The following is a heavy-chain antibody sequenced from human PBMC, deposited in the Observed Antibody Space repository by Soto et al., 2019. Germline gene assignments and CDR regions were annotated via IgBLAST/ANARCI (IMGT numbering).Heavy chain of an antibody. CDR1: GFIFSNYG. D-gene: IGHD1-26*01. Sequence: PGGSLRLSCAASGFIFSNYGMSWLRQAPGKGLEWVSLISDSGGNTYYADSVKGRFTISRDNSKNTPYLQMNSLRAEDTAVYYCAKDFVSGTWYPWGQGTLVTVSS. CDR3: AKDFVSGTWYP. J-gene: IGHJ5*02. V-gene: IGHV3-23*01. CDR2: ISDSGGNT.